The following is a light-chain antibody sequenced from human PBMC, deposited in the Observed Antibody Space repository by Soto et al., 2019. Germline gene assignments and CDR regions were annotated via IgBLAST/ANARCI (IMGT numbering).Light chain of an antibody. CDR1: QSVSSY. CDR3: QQRSNWP. J-gene: IGKJ5*01. V-gene: IGKV3-11*01. CDR2: DAS. Sequence: EIVLTQSPATLSLSPGERATLSCRASQSVSSYLAWYQQKPGQAPRLLIYDASNRATGIPARFSGSGSGTDFTLTISSLEPEDFAVYYCQQRSNWPFGQGTLLEIK.